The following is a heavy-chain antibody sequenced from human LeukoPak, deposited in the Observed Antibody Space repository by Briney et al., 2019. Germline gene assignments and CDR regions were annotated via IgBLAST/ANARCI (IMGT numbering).Heavy chain of an antibody. CDR2: IKSKTDGGTT. CDR3: TTEYRCSSTSCYDGENFDY. V-gene: IGHV3-15*01. D-gene: IGHD2-2*01. Sequence: GGSLRLSCAASGFTFRTFAMHWVRQAPGKGLEWVVRIKSKTDGGTTDYAAPVKGRFTISRDDSKNTLYLQMNSLKTEDTAVYYCTTEYRCSSTSCYDGENFDYWGQGTLVTVSS. CDR1: GFTFRTFA. J-gene: IGHJ4*02.